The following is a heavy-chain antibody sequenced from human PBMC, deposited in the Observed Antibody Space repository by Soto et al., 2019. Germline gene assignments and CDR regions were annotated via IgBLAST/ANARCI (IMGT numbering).Heavy chain of an antibody. CDR1: GFFIISGNY. Sequence: LSLTCAVSGFFIISGNYWGWIRKPPGKGLDWIGSIFHGGNTYYNPSLKSRVTISVDMSKNQFSLKLNSVTAADTAVYYCARARWYDAFDVWGQGTVVTV. V-gene: IGHV4-38-2*01. D-gene: IGHD2-15*01. CDR2: IFHGGNT. CDR3: ARARWYDAFDV. J-gene: IGHJ3*01.